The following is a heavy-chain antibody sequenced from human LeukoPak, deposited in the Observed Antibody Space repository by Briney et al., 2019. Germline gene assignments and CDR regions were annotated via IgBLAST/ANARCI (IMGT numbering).Heavy chain of an antibody. J-gene: IGHJ4*02. CDR3: ARVVFPLDY. V-gene: IGHV3-30*19. D-gene: IGHD2-2*01. CDR2: ISYDGSNK. CDR1: GFTFSSYG. Sequence: GGSLRLSCAASGFTFSSYGMHWVRQAPGKGLEWVAVISYDGSNKYYADSVKGRFTISRDNSKNTLYLQMNSLRAEDTAVYYCARVVFPLDYWGQGILVTVSS.